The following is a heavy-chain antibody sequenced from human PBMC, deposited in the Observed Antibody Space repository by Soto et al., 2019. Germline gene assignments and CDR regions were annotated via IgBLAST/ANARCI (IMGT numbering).Heavy chain of an antibody. V-gene: IGHV4-34*09. J-gene: IGHJ5*02. Sequence: PSETLSLTCAVHGGSFSGYYWDWIRQPPGKGLEWIGEVNHGGTSNYNPSLKSRVTISVDTSKNQFSLKLTSVTAADTAVYYCARSVFPWGQGTLVTVSS. CDR2: VNHGGTS. CDR1: GGSFSGYY. CDR3: ARSVFP.